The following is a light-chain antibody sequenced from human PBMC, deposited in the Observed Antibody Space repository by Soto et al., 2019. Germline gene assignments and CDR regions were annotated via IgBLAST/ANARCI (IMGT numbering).Light chain of an antibody. CDR3: QQRSNWPIT. J-gene: IGKJ5*01. CDR1: QSVSSY. CDR2: DAS. Sequence: EIALTQSLATLSLSPGERATPSCRASQSVSSYLAWYQQKPGQAPRLLIYDASNRATGIPARFSGSGSGTDFTLTISSLEPEDFAVYYCQQRSNWPITFGQGTRLEIK. V-gene: IGKV3-11*01.